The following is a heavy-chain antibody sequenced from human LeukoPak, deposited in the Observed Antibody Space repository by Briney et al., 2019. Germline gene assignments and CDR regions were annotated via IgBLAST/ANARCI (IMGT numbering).Heavy chain of an antibody. CDR3: ARRSGNSSGWYDFDY. CDR1: GFTFSSYS. Sequence: GGSLRLSRAASGFTFSSYSMNWVRQAPGKGLEWVSSISSSSSYIYYADSVKGRFTISRDNAKNSLYLQMNSLRAEDTAVYYCARRSGNSSGWYDFDYWGQGTLVTVSS. J-gene: IGHJ4*02. D-gene: IGHD6-19*01. V-gene: IGHV3-21*01. CDR2: ISSSSSYI.